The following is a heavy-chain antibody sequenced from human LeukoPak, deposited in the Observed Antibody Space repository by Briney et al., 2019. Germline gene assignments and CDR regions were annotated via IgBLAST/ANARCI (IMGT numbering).Heavy chain of an antibody. J-gene: IGHJ4*02. D-gene: IGHD5-18*01. CDR3: ARDGRGYSHTTDN. V-gene: IGHV4-61*02. CDR1: GGSISSGSYY. CDR2: IYTSGST. Sequence: PSETLSLTCTVSGGSISSGSYYWSWIRQPAGKGLEWIGRIYTSGSTNYNPSLKSRVTISVDTSKNQFSLKLSSVTAADTAVYYCARDGRGYSHTTDNWGQGTLVTVSS.